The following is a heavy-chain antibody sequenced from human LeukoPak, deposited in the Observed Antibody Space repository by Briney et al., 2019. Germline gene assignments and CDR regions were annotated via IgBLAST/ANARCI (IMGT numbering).Heavy chain of an antibody. CDR3: ARLNYYGSRPTNYYMDV. Sequence: KPSETLSLTCTVSGGSISTYYWSWIRQPPGKGLEWIGYIYYSGSTNYNPSLKSRVTISVDTSKKQFSLKLSSVTAADTAVYYCARLNYYGSRPTNYYMDVWGEGTTVTVSS. J-gene: IGHJ6*03. V-gene: IGHV4-59*08. CDR2: IYYSGST. D-gene: IGHD3-10*01. CDR1: GGSISTYY.